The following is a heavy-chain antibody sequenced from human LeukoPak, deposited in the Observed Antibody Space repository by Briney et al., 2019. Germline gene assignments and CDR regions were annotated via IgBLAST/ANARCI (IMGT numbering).Heavy chain of an antibody. CDR3: ARESGAAKIGQMLNY. CDR1: GLMFSTSG. CDR2: IQYDGSEI. D-gene: IGHD3-10*02. V-gene: IGHV3-30*02. J-gene: IGHJ4*02. Sequence: PGGSLRLSCVASGLMFSTSGMHWVRQAPGKGLEWVAFIQYDGSEIYYADSLKGRFTISRDNSKNTLYLQMNSLRAEDTAVFYCARESGAAKIGQMLNYWGQGTLVTVSS.